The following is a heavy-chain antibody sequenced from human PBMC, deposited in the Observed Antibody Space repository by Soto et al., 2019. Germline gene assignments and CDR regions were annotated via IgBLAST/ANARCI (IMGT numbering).Heavy chain of an antibody. V-gene: IGHV3-21*01. D-gene: IGHD5-18*01. CDR1: GFSFSTSS. Sequence: PGGSLRLSCAGSGFSFSTSSMNWVRQAPGKELEWVSAISGTSDYRYYADSVKGRFTISRDNAKNSLYLQMNSLRDEDTAVYYCARDRGYTYGFDFWGQGALVTVSS. J-gene: IGHJ4*02. CDR2: ISGTSDYR. CDR3: ARDRGYTYGFDF.